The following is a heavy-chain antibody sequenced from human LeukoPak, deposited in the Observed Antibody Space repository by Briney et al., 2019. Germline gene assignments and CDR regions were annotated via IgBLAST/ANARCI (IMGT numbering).Heavy chain of an antibody. CDR1: GFTFSSYA. J-gene: IGHJ4*02. D-gene: IGHD1-26*01. Sequence: GGSLRLSCAASGFTFSSYAMHWVRQAPGKGLEWVAVISYDGSNKYYADSVKGRFTISRDNSKNTLYLQMNSLRAEDTAVYYCAREVKGSSYSDYWGQGTLVTVSS. CDR3: AREVKGSSYSDY. CDR2: ISYDGSNK. V-gene: IGHV3-30-3*01.